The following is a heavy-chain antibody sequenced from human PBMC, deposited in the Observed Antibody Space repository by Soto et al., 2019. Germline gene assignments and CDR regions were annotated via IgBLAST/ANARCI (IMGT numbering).Heavy chain of an antibody. V-gene: IGHV1-8*01. CDR2: MNPNSGNT. CDR1: GDTFTSYE. CDR3: ARLGYCSGGSCRRGNWFDP. Sequence: ASVKVSCKASGDTFTSYEINWVRQATGQGLEWMGWMNPNSGNTGYAQKFQGRVTMTRNTSISTGYMELSSLRSEDTAVYYCARLGYCSGGSCRRGNWFDPWGQGTLVTVSS. J-gene: IGHJ5*02. D-gene: IGHD2-15*01.